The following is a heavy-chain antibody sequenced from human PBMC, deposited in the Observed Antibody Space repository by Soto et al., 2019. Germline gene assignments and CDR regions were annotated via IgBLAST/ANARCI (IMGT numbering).Heavy chain of an antibody. CDR3: AKDRAVTEEYYYYYYGMDV. V-gene: IGHV3-23*01. CDR2: ISGSGGST. Sequence: LRLSCAASGFTFSSYAMSWVRQAPGKGLEWVSAISGSGGSTYYADSVKGRFTTSRDNSKNTLYLQMNSLRAEDTAVYYCAKDRAVTEEYYYYYYGMDVWGQGTTVT. D-gene: IGHD4-4*01. J-gene: IGHJ6*02. CDR1: GFTFSSYA.